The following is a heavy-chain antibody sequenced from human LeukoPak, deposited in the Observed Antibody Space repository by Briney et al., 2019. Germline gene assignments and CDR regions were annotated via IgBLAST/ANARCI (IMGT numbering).Heavy chain of an antibody. D-gene: IGHD2/OR15-2a*01. V-gene: IGHV3-21*01. CDR1: GFTISSYS. J-gene: IGHJ6*03. CDR3: ARAPGNMDYMDV. CDR2: ISSSSSYI. Sequence: PGGSLRLSCAASGFTISSYSMNWVRQSPGKGLEWVSSISSSSSYIYYADSVKGRFTISRDNAKNSLYLQMNSLRAEDTAVYYCARAPGNMDYMDVWGKGTTVTVSS.